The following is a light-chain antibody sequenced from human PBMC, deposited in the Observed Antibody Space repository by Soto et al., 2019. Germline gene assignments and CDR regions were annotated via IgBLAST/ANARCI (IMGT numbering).Light chain of an antibody. J-gene: IGKJ4*01. V-gene: IGKV3-15*01. Sequence: EIVMTQSPATLSVYPGERATLSCRASQSVSSNLAWYQQKPGQAPRLLIYGASTRATGIPARFSGSGSGTEFTLTISSLQSEDFAVYYCQQYNNGPLTFGGGTKVELK. CDR3: QQYNNGPLT. CDR2: GAS. CDR1: QSVSSN.